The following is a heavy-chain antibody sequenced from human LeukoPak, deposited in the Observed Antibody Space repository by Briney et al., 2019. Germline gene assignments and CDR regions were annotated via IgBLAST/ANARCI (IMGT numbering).Heavy chain of an antibody. CDR2: INPSGGST. D-gene: IGHD1-26*01. V-gene: IGHV1-46*01. J-gene: IGHJ3*02. CDR1: GFTFSSYA. CDR3: ARGPGGAFDI. Sequence: PGRSLRLSCAASGFTFSSYAMHWVRQAPGQGLEWMGIINPSGGSTSYAQKFQGRVTMTRDMSTSTVYMELSSLRSEDTAVYYCARGPGGAFDIWGQGTMVTVSS.